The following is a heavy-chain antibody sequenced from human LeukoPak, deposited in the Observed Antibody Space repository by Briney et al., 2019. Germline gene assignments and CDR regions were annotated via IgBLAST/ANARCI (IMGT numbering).Heavy chain of an antibody. CDR2: IFDIGNT. Sequence: PSETLSLTCNVSGVSLNNYYWTWVRQSPGKGLEWIGYIFDIGNTNYNPSLKSRATISLDGSKNQFSLRLNSVTAADTAVYYCAKGMMPDWFDPWGQGTLVTVST. D-gene: IGHD2-2*01. CDR1: GVSLNNYY. V-gene: IGHV4-59*01. J-gene: IGHJ5*02. CDR3: AKGMMPDWFDP.